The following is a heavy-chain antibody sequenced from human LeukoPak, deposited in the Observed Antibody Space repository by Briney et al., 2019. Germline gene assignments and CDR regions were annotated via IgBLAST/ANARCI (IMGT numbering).Heavy chain of an antibody. J-gene: IGHJ4*02. Sequence: PGGSLRLSCAASGFTFSSYGMHWVRQAPGKGLEWVAFIRYDGSNKYYADSAKGRFTISRDNAKNSLYLQMNSLRAEDTAVYYCARDIAAPGLFLDSWGQGTLVTVSS. CDR3: ARDIAAPGLFLDS. D-gene: IGHD6-13*01. CDR1: GFTFSSYG. V-gene: IGHV3-30*02. CDR2: IRYDGSNK.